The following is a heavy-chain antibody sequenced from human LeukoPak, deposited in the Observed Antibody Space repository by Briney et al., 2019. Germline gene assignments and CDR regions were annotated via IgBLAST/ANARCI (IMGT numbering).Heavy chain of an antibody. Sequence: PSQTLSLTCTVSGGSISSGDYYWSWIRQPPGKGLEWIGYIYYSGSTYYNPSLKSRVTISVDTSKNQFSLKLSSVTAADTAVYYCARENYDHYGMDVWGQGTTVTVSS. V-gene: IGHV4-30-4*01. CDR3: ARENYDHYGMDV. J-gene: IGHJ6*02. CDR1: GGSISSGDYY. CDR2: IYYSGST.